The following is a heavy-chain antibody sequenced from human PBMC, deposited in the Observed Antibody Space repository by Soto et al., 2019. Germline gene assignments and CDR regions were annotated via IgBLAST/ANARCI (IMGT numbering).Heavy chain of an antibody. D-gene: IGHD2-21*01. Sequence: GGSLRLSCAASGFTFSDYYMSWIRQAPGKGLEWVSYISSSSSYTNYADSVKGRFTISRDNAKNSLYLQMNSLRAEDTAVYYCARGRGGAPTNNFDYWGQGTLVTVSS. V-gene: IGHV3-11*06. J-gene: IGHJ4*02. CDR3: ARGRGGAPTNNFDY. CDR2: ISSSSSYT. CDR1: GFTFSDYY.